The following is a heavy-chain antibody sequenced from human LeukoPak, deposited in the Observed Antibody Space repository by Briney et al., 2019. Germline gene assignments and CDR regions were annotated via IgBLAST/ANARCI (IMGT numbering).Heavy chain of an antibody. CDR2: INPSGGST. Sequence: GASVKVSCKASGYTFTSYYMHWVQQAPGQGLEWMGIINPSGGSTSYAQKFQGRVTMTRDTSTSTVYMELSSLRSEDAAVYYCASELEMATIVYWGQGTLVTVSS. V-gene: IGHV1-46*01. D-gene: IGHD5-24*01. CDR3: ASELEMATIVY. CDR1: GYTFTSYY. J-gene: IGHJ4*02.